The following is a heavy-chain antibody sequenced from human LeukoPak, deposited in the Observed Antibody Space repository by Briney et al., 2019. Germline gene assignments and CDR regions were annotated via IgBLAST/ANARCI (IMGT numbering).Heavy chain of an antibody. CDR3: ARAPITGFWSCYSLSHYFDY. J-gene: IGHJ4*02. V-gene: IGHV4-59*01. Sequence: PSETLSLTCAVYGGSFSGYYWSWIRQPPGKGLEWIGYIYYSGSTNYNPSLKSRVTISVDTSKNQFSLKLSSVTAADTAVYYCARAPITGFWSCYSLSHYFDYWGQGTLVTVSS. CDR1: GGSFSGYY. CDR2: IYYSGST. D-gene: IGHD3-3*01.